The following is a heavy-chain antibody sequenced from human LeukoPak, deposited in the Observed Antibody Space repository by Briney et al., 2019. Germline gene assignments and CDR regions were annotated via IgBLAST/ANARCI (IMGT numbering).Heavy chain of an antibody. CDR2: IYYSGST. Sequence: SETLSLTCTVSGGSISSGGYYWSWIRQHPGKGLEWIGYIYYSGSTYYNPSLKGRVTISVDTSKNQFSLKLSSVTAADTAVYYCARGPAGDYSSRYFDLWGRGTPVTVSS. J-gene: IGHJ2*01. CDR1: GGSISSGGYY. CDR3: ARGPAGDYSSRYFDL. V-gene: IGHV4-31*03. D-gene: IGHD4-17*01.